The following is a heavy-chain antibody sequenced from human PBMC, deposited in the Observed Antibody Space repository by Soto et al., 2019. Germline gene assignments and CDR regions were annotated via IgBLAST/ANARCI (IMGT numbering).Heavy chain of an antibody. Sequence: GGSLRLSCAVSGVTLSDAWMNWVRQAPGKGPEWVGRIKSQTDGGTLDYAAPVKDRFTISRDDSQNTLYLQMNSLKTEDTAVYYCSHGYYQYFESWGQGTLVTVSS. J-gene: IGHJ4*02. D-gene: IGHD5-18*01. CDR2: IKSQTDGGTL. CDR3: SHGYYQYFES. V-gene: IGHV3-15*07. CDR1: GVTLSDAW.